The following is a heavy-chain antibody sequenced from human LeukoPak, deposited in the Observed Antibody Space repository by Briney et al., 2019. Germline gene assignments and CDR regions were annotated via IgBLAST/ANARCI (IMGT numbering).Heavy chain of an antibody. D-gene: IGHD4-17*01. CDR1: GASFTSYY. J-gene: IGHJ4*02. CDR3: ARMTTRHDY. V-gene: IGHV4-34*01. Sequence: SETLSLTCGVSGASFTSYYWSWIRQTPGKGLEWIGEVNHSGYTNMNPSLKSRVTISVDTSKNQFSLMMTSVTAADTAVYFCARMTTRHDYWGQGIPVTVSS. CDR2: VNHSGYT.